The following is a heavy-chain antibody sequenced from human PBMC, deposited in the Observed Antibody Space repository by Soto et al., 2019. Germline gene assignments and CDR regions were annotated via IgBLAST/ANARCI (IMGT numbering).Heavy chain of an antibody. CDR3: AREPNESYYFDY. CDR2: IRPSGGRT. Sequence: QVHLVQSGAEVKKPGASVKVSCKASGYTFTNYYIHWVRQAPGQGLEWLGIIRPSGGRTEYAQRLQGRVTMTRDTSTSTVYRELTSLTSEDTAVYYCAREPNESYYFDYGGQGTLVTVSS. J-gene: IGHJ4*02. CDR1: GYTFTNYY. D-gene: IGHD5-18*01. V-gene: IGHV1-46*01.